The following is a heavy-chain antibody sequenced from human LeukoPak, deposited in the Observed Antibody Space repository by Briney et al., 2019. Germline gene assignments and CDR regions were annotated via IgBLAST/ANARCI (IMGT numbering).Heavy chain of an antibody. CDR3: ARGKWFSTTQFDY. CDR2: IKQDGSEK. V-gene: IGHV3-7*01. J-gene: IGHJ4*02. CDR1: GFTFSSYW. Sequence: PGGSLRLSCAASGFTFSSYWMSWVRQAPGKGLEWVANIKQDGSEKYYVDSVKGRFTISRDNAKNSLYLQMNSLRAEDTAVYYCARGKWFSTTQFDYWGQGTLVTVSS. D-gene: IGHD1-1*01.